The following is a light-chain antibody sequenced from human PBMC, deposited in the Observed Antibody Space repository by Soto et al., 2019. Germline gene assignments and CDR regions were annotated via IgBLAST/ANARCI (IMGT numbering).Light chain of an antibody. J-gene: IGKJ1*01. Sequence: IQMTQSPFTLSASVGDRVTITCRASQGISSYLAWYQQKPGKAPKLLIYAASTLQSGVPSRFSGSGSGTDFTLTISCLQSEDFAPYYCQQSYSYPRTFAQGTKLDIK. CDR2: AAS. CDR1: QGISSY. CDR3: QQSYSYPRT. V-gene: IGKV1-8*01.